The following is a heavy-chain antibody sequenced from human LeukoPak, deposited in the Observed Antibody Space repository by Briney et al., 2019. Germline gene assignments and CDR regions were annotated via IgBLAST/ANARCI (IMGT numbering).Heavy chain of an antibody. CDR1: GFNFSSYA. Sequence: PGGSLRLSCAASGFNFSSYAMHWIRQPPGKGLEWVTVVSYDGSNEYYADSVEGQFTISRDNSKSTLFLQMNTLRTEDTAVYYCARAETDYYDSRGYYSKGNYFDYWGQGTLVTVSS. CDR3: ARAETDYYDSRGYYSKGNYFDY. CDR2: VSYDGSNE. V-gene: IGHV3-30-3*01. D-gene: IGHD3-22*01. J-gene: IGHJ4*02.